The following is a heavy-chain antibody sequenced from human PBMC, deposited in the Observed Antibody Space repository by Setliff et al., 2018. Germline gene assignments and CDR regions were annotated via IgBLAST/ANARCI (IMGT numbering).Heavy chain of an antibody. Sequence: SETLSLTCTVSGGSISSSTYYWGWIRQPPGKGLEWIGSIYYSGNTYYNPSLESRVTISLDTSKNGFSLTLTSVTAADTAVYYCARGRNVAARLLDTWGQGTLVTVSS. CDR1: GGSISSSTYY. J-gene: IGHJ5*02. V-gene: IGHV4-39*01. D-gene: IGHD6-6*01. CDR2: IYYSGNT. CDR3: ARGRNVAARLLDT.